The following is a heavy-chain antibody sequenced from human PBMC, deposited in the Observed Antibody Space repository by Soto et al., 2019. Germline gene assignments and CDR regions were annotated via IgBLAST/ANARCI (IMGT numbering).Heavy chain of an antibody. V-gene: IGHV3-30-3*01. CDR1: GFTFSSYA. CDR2: ISYDGSNK. J-gene: IGHJ6*02. D-gene: IGHD6-6*01. Sequence: GGSLRLSCAASGFTFSSYAMHWVRQAPGKGLEWVAVISYDGSNKYYVDSVKGRFTISRDNSKNTLYVQVNSLRAEDTAVYYCARDRGSSSDYYYDMDVWGQGTTLTVSS. CDR3: ARDRGSSSDYYYDMDV.